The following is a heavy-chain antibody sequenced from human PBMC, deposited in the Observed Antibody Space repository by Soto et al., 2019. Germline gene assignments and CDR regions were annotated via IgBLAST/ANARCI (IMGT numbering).Heavy chain of an antibody. J-gene: IGHJ3*02. D-gene: IGHD5-12*01. Sequence: PSETLSLTCTVSGGSICSYYWSWIRQPPGKGLEWIGYIFYSGSTYYNPSLKSRVTISVDTSKNKFSLRVSPVTAADTAVYYCARHSKGYSGYDEAYDAVDIWGQGTMLTVSS. CDR1: GGSICSYY. V-gene: IGHV4-59*04. CDR2: IFYSGST. CDR3: ARHSKGYSGYDEAYDAVDI.